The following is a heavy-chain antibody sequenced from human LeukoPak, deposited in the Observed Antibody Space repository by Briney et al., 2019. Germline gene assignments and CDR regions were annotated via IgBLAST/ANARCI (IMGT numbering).Heavy chain of an antibody. V-gene: IGHV3-74*01. Sequence: QTGRSLRLSCAASGFTFSSYWMHWARQAPGRGLVWVSRITSEGSSTSYSDSVKGRFTIPRDYDKNALYLKMNSLIAEDTAVNYWARSGVPHGTDVWGQGTTVTVSS. CDR2: ITSEGSST. CDR3: ARSGVPHGTDV. D-gene: IGHD7-27*01. J-gene: IGHJ6*02. CDR1: GFTFSSYW.